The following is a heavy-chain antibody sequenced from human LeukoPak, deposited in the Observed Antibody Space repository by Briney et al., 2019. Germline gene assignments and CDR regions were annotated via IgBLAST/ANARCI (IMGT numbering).Heavy chain of an antibody. V-gene: IGHV3-23*01. CDR2: ISGSGGST. CDR3: AKDYDRTITMVRGAHFDY. Sequence: GGSLRLSCAASGFTFSSYAMSWVRQAPGKGLEWVSAISGSGGSTYYADSVKGRFTISRDNSKNTLDLQMDSLRDDDTAVDYCAKDYDRTITMVRGAHFDYWGKGPLVTVSS. J-gene: IGHJ4*02. D-gene: IGHD3-10*01. CDR1: GFTFSSYA.